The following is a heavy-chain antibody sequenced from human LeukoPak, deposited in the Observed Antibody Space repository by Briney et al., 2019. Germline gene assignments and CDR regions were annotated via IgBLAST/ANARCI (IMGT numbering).Heavy chain of an antibody. V-gene: IGHV3-9*01. CDR3: ARGRHRGSSISSSWCDY. CDR1: GFTFDDYA. Sequence: GRSLRLSCAASGFTFDDYAMHWVRQAPGKGLEWVSGISWNSGSIGYADSVKGRFTISRDNAKNSLYLQMNSLRAEDTAVYYCARGRHRGSSISSSWCDYWGQGTLVTVSS. CDR2: ISWNSGSI. D-gene: IGHD6-13*01. J-gene: IGHJ4*02.